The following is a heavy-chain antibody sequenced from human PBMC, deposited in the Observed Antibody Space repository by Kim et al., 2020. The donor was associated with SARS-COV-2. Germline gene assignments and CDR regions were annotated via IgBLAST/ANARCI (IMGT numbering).Heavy chain of an antibody. J-gene: IGHJ5*02. CDR1: GFTFSSYA. CDR3: ARDAHHSPIFVVVPAGLGWFDP. Sequence: GGSLRLSCAASGFTFSSYAMHWVRQAPGKGLEWVAVISYDGSNKYYADSVKGRFTISRDNSKNTLYLQMNSLRAEDTAVYYCARDAHHSPIFVVVPAGLGWFDPWGQGTLVTVSS. V-gene: IGHV3-30*04. D-gene: IGHD2-2*01. CDR2: ISYDGSNK.